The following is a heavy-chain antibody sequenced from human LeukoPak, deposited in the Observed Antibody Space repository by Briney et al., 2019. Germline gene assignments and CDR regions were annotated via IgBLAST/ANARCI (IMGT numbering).Heavy chain of an antibody. V-gene: IGHV3-74*01. D-gene: IGHD6-19*01. CDR1: GFTFSKYW. Sequence: GGSLGLSCAASGFTFSKYWTLWVRQAPGKGLESVSRINTDGTVTTYADSVKGRFTVSRDNADNTMFLQMNSVRDEDTAVYYCATKQWLAPPPDSWGQGTPVTVSS. CDR2: INTDGTVT. J-gene: IGHJ4*02. CDR3: ATKQWLAPPPDS.